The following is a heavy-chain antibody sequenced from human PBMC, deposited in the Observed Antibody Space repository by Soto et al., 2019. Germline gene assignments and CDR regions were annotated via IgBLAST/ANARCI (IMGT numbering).Heavy chain of an antibody. Sequence: HPGGSLRLSCAASGFTFSSYGMHWVRQAPGKGLEWVAVISYDGSNKYYAESVKGRFTISRDNSKNTLYLQMNSLRADDTAVSCCAREHSSRAYVQWFGELFQGVVFDIWGQGTMVTVSS. CDR1: GFTFSSYG. J-gene: IGHJ3*02. V-gene: IGHV3-30*03. CDR3: AREHSSRAYVQWFGELFQGVVFDI. D-gene: IGHD3-10*01. CDR2: ISYDGSNK.